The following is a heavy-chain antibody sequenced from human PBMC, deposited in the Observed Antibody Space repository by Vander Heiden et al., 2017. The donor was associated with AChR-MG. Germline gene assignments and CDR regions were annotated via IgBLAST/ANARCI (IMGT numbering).Heavy chain of an antibody. D-gene: IGHD6-19*01. V-gene: IGHV3-30-3*01. CDR2: ISYDGSNK. CDR3: ASGEQWPNFGLLFDY. CDR1: GFTFRSYA. Sequence: QVQLVESGGGVVQPGRSLRLSCAASGFTFRSYAMHWVRQAPGKGLEWVAVISYDGSNKYYADSVKGRFTISRDNSKNTLYLQMNSLRAEDTAVYYCASGEQWPNFGLLFDYWGQGTLVTVSS. J-gene: IGHJ4*02.